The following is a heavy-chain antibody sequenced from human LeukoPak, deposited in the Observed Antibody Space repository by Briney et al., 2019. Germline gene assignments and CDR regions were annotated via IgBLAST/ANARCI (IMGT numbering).Heavy chain of an antibody. CDR1: GYTFTGYY. J-gene: IGHJ5*02. CDR3: ARGYSIAVAGTFWFDP. CDR2: INPNSGGT. Sequence: ASVKVSCKASGYTFTGYYMHWVRQAPGQGLEWMGRINPNSGGTNYAQKFQGRVTMTRNTSISTAYMELSSLRSEDTAVYYCARGYSIAVAGTFWFDPWGQGTLVTVSS. V-gene: IGHV1-2*06. D-gene: IGHD6-19*01.